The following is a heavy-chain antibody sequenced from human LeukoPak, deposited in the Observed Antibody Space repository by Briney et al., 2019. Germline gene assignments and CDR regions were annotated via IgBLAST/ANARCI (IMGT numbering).Heavy chain of an antibody. V-gene: IGHV1-69*13. CDR1: GGTFSSYA. CDR3: ARNCGSASCYAAGDAFDI. D-gene: IGHD2-2*01. J-gene: IGHJ3*02. CDR2: IIPIFGTA. Sequence: SVKVSCKASGGTFSSYAISWVRQAPGQGLEWMGGIIPIFGTANYAQKFQGRVTITADESTSTAYMELSSLRSEDTAVYYCARNCGSASCYAAGDAFDIWGQGTMVTVSS.